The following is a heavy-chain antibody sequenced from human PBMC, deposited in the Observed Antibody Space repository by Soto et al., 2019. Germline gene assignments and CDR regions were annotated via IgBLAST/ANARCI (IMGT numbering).Heavy chain of an antibody. CDR1: GGSISSYY. Sequence: SEILSLTCTVSGGSISSYYWSWIRQPPGKGLEWIGYIYYSGSTNYNPSLKSRVTISVDTSKNQFSLKLSSVTAADTAVYYCARLSPSVVVISGSYLDYWGQGTLVTVSS. V-gene: IGHV4-59*08. J-gene: IGHJ4*02. D-gene: IGHD3-22*01. CDR3: ARLSPSVVVISGSYLDY. CDR2: IYYSGST.